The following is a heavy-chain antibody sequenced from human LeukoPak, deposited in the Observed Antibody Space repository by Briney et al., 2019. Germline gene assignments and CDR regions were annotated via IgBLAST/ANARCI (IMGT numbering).Heavy chain of an antibody. V-gene: IGHV1-69*13. D-gene: IGHD1-1*01. Sequence: SVKVSCKASGYTFTSYAMNWVRQAPGQGLEWMGGIIPIFGAANYAQKFQGRVTITADESTSTAYMELSSLRSEDTAVYYCARGARYNLVSYFDYWGQGTLVTVSS. J-gene: IGHJ4*02. CDR3: ARGARYNLVSYFDY. CDR1: GYTFTSYA. CDR2: IIPIFGAA.